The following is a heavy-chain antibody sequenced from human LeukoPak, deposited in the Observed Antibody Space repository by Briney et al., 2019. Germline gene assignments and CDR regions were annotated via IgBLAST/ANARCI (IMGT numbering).Heavy chain of an antibody. Sequence: ASVEVSCKASGYTFTSYGISWVRQAPGQGLEWMGWISAYNGNTNYAQKLQGRVTMTTDTSTSTAYMELRSLRSDDTAVYYCARDYGGNSVSGYYYYGMDVWGQGTTVTVSS. V-gene: IGHV1-18*01. CDR2: ISAYNGNT. CDR3: ARDYGGNSVSGYYYYGMDV. J-gene: IGHJ6*02. D-gene: IGHD4-23*01. CDR1: GYTFTSYG.